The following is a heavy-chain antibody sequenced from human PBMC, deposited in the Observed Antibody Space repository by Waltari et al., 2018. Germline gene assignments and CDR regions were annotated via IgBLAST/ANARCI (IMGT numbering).Heavy chain of an antibody. J-gene: IGHJ6*02. V-gene: IGHV1-8*01. Sequence: QVQLVQSGAEVKKPGAAVKVSCKASGYPFTSSDINWVRQATGQGLEWMGWMNPNSGNTGYAQQFQGRVTMTRNTSISTAYMELSSLRSEDTAVYYCARNGVRGYSGTYGMDVWGQGTTVTVSS. CDR1: GYPFTSSD. CDR2: MNPNSGNT. D-gene: IGHD5-12*01. CDR3: ARNGVRGYSGTYGMDV.